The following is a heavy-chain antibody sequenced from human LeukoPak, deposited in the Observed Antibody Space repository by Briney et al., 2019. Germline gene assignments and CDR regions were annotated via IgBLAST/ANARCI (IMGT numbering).Heavy chain of an antibody. D-gene: IGHD2-8*01. V-gene: IGHV3-23*01. CDR2: ISGSGSTT. Sequence: GGSLRLSCAASGFTFNSYAMNWVRQAPGKGLEWVSAISGSGSTTYYVDSVKGRFTISRDNSKNTLYLQMNTLRAEDTAVYYCAKAAVPGTKYYFDYWGQGTLVTVSS. J-gene: IGHJ4*02. CDR3: AKAAVPGTKYYFDY. CDR1: GFTFNSYA.